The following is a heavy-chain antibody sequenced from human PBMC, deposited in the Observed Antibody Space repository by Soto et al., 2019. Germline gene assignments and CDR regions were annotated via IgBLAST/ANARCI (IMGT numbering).Heavy chain of an antibody. Sequence: EVQLVESGGGLVQPGGSLRLSCAASGLIFSDYHMDWVRQAPGKGLEWVGRIRRKANSYTTEYAASAKGRFTISRDDSKNSLYLQMYSLKTEDMVVYYCAMLGGWSGGSDDMDVWGQGTTVTVSS. CDR1: GLIFSDYH. CDR3: AMLGGWSGGSDDMDV. D-gene: IGHD6-19*01. CDR2: IRRKANSYTT. J-gene: IGHJ6*02. V-gene: IGHV3-72*01.